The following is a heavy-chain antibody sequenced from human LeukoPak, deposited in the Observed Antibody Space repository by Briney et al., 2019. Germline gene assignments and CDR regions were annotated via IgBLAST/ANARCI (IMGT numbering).Heavy chain of an antibody. Sequence: SSETLSLTCTVSGGSISSYYWSWIRQPPGKGLEWIGYIYYSGSTNYNPSLKSRVTISVDTSKNQFSLKLSSVTAADTAVYYCARVGATPYYYYYMDVWGKGTTVTVSS. J-gene: IGHJ6*03. CDR1: GGSISSYY. D-gene: IGHD1-26*01. CDR3: ARVGATPYYYYYMDV. CDR2: IYYSGST. V-gene: IGHV4-59*01.